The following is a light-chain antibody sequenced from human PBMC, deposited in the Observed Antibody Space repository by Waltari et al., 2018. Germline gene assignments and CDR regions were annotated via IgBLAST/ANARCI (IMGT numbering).Light chain of an antibody. CDR3: SSYTSTWV. CDR2: YHI. J-gene: IGLJ3*02. Sequence: PVTAPRVIILYHIDRPSGRSTRFSGSKSCNTASLTISALQAEDEADYYCSSYTSTWVFGGGTKLTVL. V-gene: IGLV2-14*03.